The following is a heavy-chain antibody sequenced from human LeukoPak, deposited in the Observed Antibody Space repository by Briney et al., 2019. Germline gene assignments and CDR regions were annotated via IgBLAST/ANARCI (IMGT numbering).Heavy chain of an antibody. CDR2: IYTSGNT. V-gene: IGHV4-61*09. CDR3: ARAWVGSSHFYFYYYMDV. J-gene: IGHJ6*03. Sequence: SETLSLTCTVSGGSISSGYCWSWIRQPAGKGLEWIGHIYTSGNTNYNPSLKSRVTISVDTSKNQFSLKLSSVTAADTAVYYCARAWVGSSHFYFYYYMDVWGKGTTVTVSS. CDR1: GGSISSGYC. D-gene: IGHD6-13*01.